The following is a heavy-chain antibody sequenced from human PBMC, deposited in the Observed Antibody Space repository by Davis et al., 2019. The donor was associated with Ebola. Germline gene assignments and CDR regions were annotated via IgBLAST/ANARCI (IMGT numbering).Heavy chain of an antibody. D-gene: IGHD3-10*01. V-gene: IGHV5-51*01. Sequence: KVSCKGSGYSFTSYWIGWVRQMPEKGLEWMGIIYPGDSDTRYSPSFQGQVTISADKSISTAYLQWSSLKASDTAMYYCARNKGLTMVQGDIIPNYSSYYGMDVWGQGTTVTVSS. CDR2: IYPGDSDT. CDR3: ARNKGLTMVQGDIIPNYSSYYGMDV. J-gene: IGHJ6*02. CDR1: GYSFTSYW.